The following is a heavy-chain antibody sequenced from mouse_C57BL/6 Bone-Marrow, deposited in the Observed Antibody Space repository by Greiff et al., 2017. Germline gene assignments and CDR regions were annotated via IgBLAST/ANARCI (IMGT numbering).Heavy chain of an antibody. V-gene: IGHV1-50*01. J-gene: IGHJ2*01. Sequence: QVQLQQPGAELVKPGASVKLSCKASGYTFTSYWVQWVKQRPGQGLEWIGEIDPSDSYTNYNQKFKGKAKLTVDTSSSTAYMQLSSLTSEDSAVYYCAREYYGSSWYYFDYWGQGTTLTVSS. CDR1: GYTFTSYW. CDR3: AREYYGSSWYYFDY. D-gene: IGHD1-1*01. CDR2: IDPSDSYT.